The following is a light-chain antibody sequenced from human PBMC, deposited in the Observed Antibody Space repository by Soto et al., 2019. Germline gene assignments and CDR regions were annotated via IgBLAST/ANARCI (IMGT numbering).Light chain of an antibody. J-gene: IGLJ2*01. CDR2: EVS. Sequence: QSALTQPASVSGSPRQSITISCTGTSSDVGGYNYVSWYQQHPGKAPKLMIYEVSNRPSGVSNRFSGSKSGNTASLTISGLQAEVEADYYCSSYTSSSTLVVFGGGTKLTVL. CDR3: SSYTSSSTLVV. CDR1: SSDVGGYNY. V-gene: IGLV2-14*01.